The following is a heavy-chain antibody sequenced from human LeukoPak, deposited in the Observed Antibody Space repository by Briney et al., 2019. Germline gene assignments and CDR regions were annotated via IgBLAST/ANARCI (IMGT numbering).Heavy chain of an antibody. CDR2: INPNSGGT. Sequence: ASVKVSCKASGYTFTGYYMHWVRQAPGQGLEWMGWINPNSGGTNYAQKFQGRVTMTRDTSISTAYMELSRLRSDDTAVYYCARGPTYYYDSSGYYYAGTFSDYWGQGTLVTVSS. CDR3: ARGPTYYYDSSGYYYAGTFSDY. V-gene: IGHV1-2*02. J-gene: IGHJ4*02. D-gene: IGHD3-22*01. CDR1: GYTFTGYY.